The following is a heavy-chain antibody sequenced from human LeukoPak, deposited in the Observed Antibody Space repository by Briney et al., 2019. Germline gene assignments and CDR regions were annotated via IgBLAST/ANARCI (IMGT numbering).Heavy chain of an antibody. D-gene: IGHD3-10*01. CDR3: AKGPNFGSWRAVHY. J-gene: IGHJ4*02. CDR1: EFSFSSYD. CDR2: ISGDGVT. Sequence: GGSLRLSCAASEFSFSSYDMSWVRQTLEKGLEWVSSISGDGVTFYADSVKGRFTISRDKSKNTLYLQMNSLRTDGTAIYYCAKGPNFGSWRAVHYWGQGSLVTVSS. V-gene: IGHV3-23*01.